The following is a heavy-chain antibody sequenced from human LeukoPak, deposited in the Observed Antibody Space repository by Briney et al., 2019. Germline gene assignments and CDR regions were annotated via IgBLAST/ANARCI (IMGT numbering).Heavy chain of an antibody. CDR3: ARQSESLEWLYYFDS. D-gene: IGHD3-3*01. V-gene: IGHV1-69*06. CDR1: GGTFSSYA. Sequence: SVKVSCKASGGTFSSYAISWVRQAPGQGLEWMGGIIPIFGTANYAQKFQGRVTITADKSTSTAYMELSSLRSEDTAVYYCARQSESLEWLYYFDSWGQGTLVTVSS. CDR2: IIPIFGTA. J-gene: IGHJ4*02.